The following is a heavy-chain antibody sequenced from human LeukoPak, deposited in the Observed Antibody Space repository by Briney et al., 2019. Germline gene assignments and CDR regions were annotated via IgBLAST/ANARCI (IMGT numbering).Heavy chain of an antibody. V-gene: IGHV4-59*01. D-gene: IGHD2-21*01. J-gene: IGHJ4*02. CDR2: IYYSGST. Sequence: PSETLSLTCTVSGGSISSYYWSWIRQTPGKGLEWIGYIYYSGSTNYNPSLKSRVTISVDTSKNQFSLKLSSVTAADTAVYYCARLHEGVWSPHYFDYWGPGTLVTVSS. CDR3: ARLHEGVWSPHYFDY. CDR1: GGSISSYY.